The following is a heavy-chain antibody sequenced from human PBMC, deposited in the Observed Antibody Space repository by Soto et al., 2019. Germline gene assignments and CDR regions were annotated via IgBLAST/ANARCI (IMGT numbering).Heavy chain of an antibody. Sequence: GSLRLSCTASGFTFSMYWMHWVRQVPGKGPEWVSRISDDGSRADYADSVKGRFTISRDNAKNTLYLEMHVLRADDAAVYYCTRGPRPSSVGTGAFWGQGTPVTVSS. CDR2: ISDDGSRA. CDR3: TRGPRPSSVGTGAF. V-gene: IGHV3-74*01. D-gene: IGHD3-10*01. CDR1: GFTFSMYW. J-gene: IGHJ4*02.